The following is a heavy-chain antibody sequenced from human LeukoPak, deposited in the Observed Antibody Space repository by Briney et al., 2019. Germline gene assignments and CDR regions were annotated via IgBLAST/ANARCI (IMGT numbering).Heavy chain of an antibody. CDR2: ISGSGGST. CDR1: GFTFDDYA. J-gene: IGHJ4*02. Sequence: GRSLRLSCAASGFTFDDYAMHWVRQAPGKGLEWVSAISGSGGSTYYADSVKGRFTISRDNSKNTLYLQMNSLRAEDTAVYYCAKLVLAGTPTHFDYWGQGTLVTVSS. V-gene: IGHV3-23*01. D-gene: IGHD1-1*01. CDR3: AKLVLAGTPTHFDY.